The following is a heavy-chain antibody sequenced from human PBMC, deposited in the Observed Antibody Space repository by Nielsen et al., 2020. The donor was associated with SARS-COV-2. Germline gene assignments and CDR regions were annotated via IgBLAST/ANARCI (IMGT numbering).Heavy chain of an antibody. Sequence: ASVKVSCKASGYTFTSYYMHWVRQAPGQGLEWMGIINPSGGSTSYAQKFQGGVTMTRDMSTSTVYMELSSLRSEDTAVYYCARESVVGIFGVVITYGMDVWGQGTTVTVSS. V-gene: IGHV1-46*01. CDR2: INPSGGST. J-gene: IGHJ6*02. CDR3: ARESVVGIFGVVITYGMDV. CDR1: GYTFTSYY. D-gene: IGHD3-3*01.